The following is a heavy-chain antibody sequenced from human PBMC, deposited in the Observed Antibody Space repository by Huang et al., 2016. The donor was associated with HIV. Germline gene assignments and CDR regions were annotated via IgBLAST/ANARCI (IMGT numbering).Heavy chain of an antibody. CDR3: AKHLGGRRGFTFIVLFGAFDM. V-gene: IGHV3-23*01. J-gene: IGHJ3*02. CDR1: GFTFGSYA. CDR2: TTGSGGST. D-gene: IGHD3-22*01. Sequence: EVQLLESGGGLAQPGGSLRLSCTASGFTFGSYALNWVRQAPVKGLEWVSGTTGSGGSTDYAKSVKGRFTISRDNSKNTLYLQMNSLRAEDTALYYCAKHLGGRRGFTFIVLFGAFDMWGQGTMVTVSS.